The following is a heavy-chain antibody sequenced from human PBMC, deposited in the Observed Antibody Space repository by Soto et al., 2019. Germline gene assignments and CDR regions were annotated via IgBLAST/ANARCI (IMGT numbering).Heavy chain of an antibody. Sequence: SETLSLTCTVSGGSISSSSYYWGWIRQPPGKGLEWIGYIYHSGNTYYNPSLRSRVTISVDWSKNQFSLTLSSVTAANTAVYYCARGPPHHYWGQGTLVTVSS. CDR2: IYHSGNT. CDR3: ARGPPHHY. V-gene: IGHV4-39*07. J-gene: IGHJ4*02. CDR1: GGSISSSSYY.